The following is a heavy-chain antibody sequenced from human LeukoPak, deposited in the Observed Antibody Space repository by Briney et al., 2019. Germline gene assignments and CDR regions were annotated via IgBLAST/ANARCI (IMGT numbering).Heavy chain of an antibody. CDR3: AKDPPAYDFWSGYPRVDKYFQH. V-gene: IGHV3-30*02. J-gene: IGHJ1*01. D-gene: IGHD3-3*01. CDR2: IRYDGSNK. CDR1: GFTFSSYG. Sequence: GGSLRLSCAASGFTFSSYGMHWVRQAPGKGLEWVAFIRYDGSNKYYADSVKGRFTISRDNSKNTLYLQMNSLRAEDTAVYYCAKDPPAYDFWSGYPRVDKYFQHWGQGTLVTVSS.